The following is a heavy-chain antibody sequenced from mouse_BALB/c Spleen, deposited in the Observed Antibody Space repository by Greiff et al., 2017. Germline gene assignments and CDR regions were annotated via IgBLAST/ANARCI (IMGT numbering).Heavy chain of an antibody. CDR3: ARRWPEAYGNYRYFDY. CDR1: GFNIKDTY. Sequence: VQLQQSGAELVKPGASVKLSCTASGFNIKDTYMHWVKQRPEQGLEWIGRIDPANGNTKYDPKFQGKATITADTSSNTAYLQLSSLTSEDTAVYYCARRWPEAYGNYRYFDYWGQGTTLTVSS. D-gene: IGHD2-1*01. V-gene: IGHV14-3*02. CDR2: IDPANGNT. J-gene: IGHJ2*01.